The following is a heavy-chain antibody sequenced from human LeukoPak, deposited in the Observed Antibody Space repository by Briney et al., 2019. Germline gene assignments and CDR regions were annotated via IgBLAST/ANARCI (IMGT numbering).Heavy chain of an antibody. D-gene: IGHD6-19*01. Sequence: SETLSLTCIVSGGSISSSSYYWGWIRQPPGKGLEWIGKIYYSGSTYYNPSLKSRVTISVDTSKNQFSLKLTSVTAADTAVYYCANLAHSSGWYFDYWGQGTPVTVSS. V-gene: IGHV4-39*01. CDR2: IYYSGST. CDR3: ANLAHSSGWYFDY. J-gene: IGHJ4*02. CDR1: GGSISSSSYY.